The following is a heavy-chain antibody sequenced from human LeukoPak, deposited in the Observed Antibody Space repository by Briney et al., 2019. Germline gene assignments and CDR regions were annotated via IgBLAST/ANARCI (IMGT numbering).Heavy chain of an antibody. CDR1: GYTFTGYY. V-gene: IGHV1-2*06. CDR3: ARASPISQVRGPWSY. Sequence: GASVKVSCKASGYTFTGYYMHWVRQAPGQGLEWMGRINRNSGGTNYAQKFQGRVTMTRDTSISTAYMELSRLRSDDTAVYYCARASPISQVRGPWSYWGQGTLVTVSS. D-gene: IGHD3-10*01. J-gene: IGHJ4*02. CDR2: INRNSGGT.